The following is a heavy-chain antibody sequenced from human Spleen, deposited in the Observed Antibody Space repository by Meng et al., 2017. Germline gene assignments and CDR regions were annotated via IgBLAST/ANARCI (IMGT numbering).Heavy chain of an antibody. V-gene: IGHV1-18*01. CDR2: IHPSGHP. J-gene: IGHJ4*02. CDR3: VKHSSDWSLDS. D-gene: IGHD6-19*01. CDR1: GYTYTDYQ. Sequence: QVQLVQSGAEVKKHGASVKVSCKASGYTYTDYQTDWVRQAPGQGLEWMGWIHPSGHPTYAQKFQGRVTMTIDTSTTTASMELRSLRSDDSALYYCVKHSSDWSLDSWGQGTLVTVSS.